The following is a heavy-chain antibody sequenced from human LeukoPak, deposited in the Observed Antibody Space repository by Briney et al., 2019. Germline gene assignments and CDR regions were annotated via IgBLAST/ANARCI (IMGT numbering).Heavy chain of an antibody. Sequence: GASVKVSCKASGYTFTSYGISWVRQAPGQGLEWMGWISAYNGNTNYAQKLQGRVTMTTDTSTSTAYMELGSLRSDDTAVYYCARGQGDSSSWYEGAHFDYWGQGTLVTVSS. J-gene: IGHJ4*02. CDR3: ARGQGDSSSWYEGAHFDY. CDR2: ISAYNGNT. CDR1: GYTFTSYG. V-gene: IGHV1-18*01. D-gene: IGHD6-13*01.